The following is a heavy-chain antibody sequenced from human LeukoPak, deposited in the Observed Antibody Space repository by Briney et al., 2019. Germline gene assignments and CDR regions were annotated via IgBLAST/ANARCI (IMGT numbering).Heavy chain of an antibody. CDR2: IYHSGST. V-gene: IGHV4-4*02. CDR3: ARGEQYYLDY. J-gene: IGHJ4*02. CDR1: GGSISSSNW. D-gene: IGHD3-16*01. Sequence: SGTLSLTCAVSGGSISSSNWWSWVRQPPGKGLEWIGEIYHSGSTNYSPSLKSRVTISVDTSKNQFSLKLSSVTAADTAVYYCARGEQYYLDYWGQGTLVTVSS.